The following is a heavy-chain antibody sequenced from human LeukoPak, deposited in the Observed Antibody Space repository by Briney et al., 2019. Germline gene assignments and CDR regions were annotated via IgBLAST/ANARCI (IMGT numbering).Heavy chain of an antibody. CDR2: ISYDGSNK. CDR1: GFTFSSYG. CDR3: ARDLDYDSSGYSPGGY. V-gene: IGHV3-30*03. D-gene: IGHD3-22*01. Sequence: PGGSLRLSCAASGFTFSSYGMHWVRQAPGKGLEWVAVISYDGSNKYYADSVKGRFTISRDNSKNTLYLQMNSLRAEDTAVYYCARDLDYDSSGYSPGGYWGQGTLVTVSS. J-gene: IGHJ4*02.